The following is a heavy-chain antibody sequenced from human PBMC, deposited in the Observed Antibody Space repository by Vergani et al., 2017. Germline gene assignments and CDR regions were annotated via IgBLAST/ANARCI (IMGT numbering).Heavy chain of an antibody. Sequence: QVQLVQSGAEVKKPGSSVKVSCKASGGTFSSYAISWVRQAPGQGLEWMGRIIPILGIANYAQKFQGRVTITADKSTSTAYMELCSLRSEDTAVYYCASLIAVAGGDYWGHGTLVTVSS. V-gene: IGHV1-69*04. D-gene: IGHD6-19*01. J-gene: IGHJ4*01. CDR1: GGTFSSYA. CDR3: ASLIAVAGGDY. CDR2: IIPILGIA.